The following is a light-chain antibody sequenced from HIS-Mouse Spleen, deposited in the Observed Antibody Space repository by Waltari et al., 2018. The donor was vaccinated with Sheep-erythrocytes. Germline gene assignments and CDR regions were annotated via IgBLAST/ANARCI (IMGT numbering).Light chain of an antibody. CDR2: DAS. V-gene: IGKV1D-13*01. CDR3: QQCNNYPRT. Sequence: AIQLTQSPSSLSASVGDRVTITCRASQGISSALAWYQQKPGKAPKPLIYDASRLESGVPSRFSGSGSGTDFTLTISSLQPEDFATYYCQQCNNYPRTFGQGTKVEIK. CDR1: QGISSA. J-gene: IGKJ1*01.